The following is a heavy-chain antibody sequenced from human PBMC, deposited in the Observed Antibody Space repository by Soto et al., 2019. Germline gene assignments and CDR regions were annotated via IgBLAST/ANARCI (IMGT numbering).Heavy chain of an antibody. D-gene: IGHD2-8*01. CDR3: AADATAWQQMVPSDY. J-gene: IGHJ4*02. CDR2: IAVGSGYT. V-gene: IGHV1-58*01. Sequence: SVKVSCKASGFTFTSSAFQWVRQARGQRLEWIGWIAVGSGYTNYAQRFQDRVTLTRDMSTATTYMELSRLTSEDTAIYYCAADATAWQQMVPSDYWGQGTLVTAPQ. CDR1: GFTFTSSA.